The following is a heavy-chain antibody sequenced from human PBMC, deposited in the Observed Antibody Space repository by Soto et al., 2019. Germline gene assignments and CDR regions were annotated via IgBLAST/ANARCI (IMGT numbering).Heavy chain of an antibody. J-gene: IGHJ4*02. V-gene: IGHV4-31*03. Sequence: SETLSLTCTVSGGSISSGGYYWSWIRQHPGKGLEWIGYIYYSGSTYYNPSLKSRVTISVDTSKNQFSLNLSSVTAADTAVYYCARVSPSGGTIDYWGQETLVT. CDR1: GGSISSGGYY. CDR2: IYYSGST. D-gene: IGHD2-15*01. CDR3: ARVSPSGGTIDY.